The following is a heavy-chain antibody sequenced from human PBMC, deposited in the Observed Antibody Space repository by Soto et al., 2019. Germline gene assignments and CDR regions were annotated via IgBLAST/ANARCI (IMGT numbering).Heavy chain of an antibody. V-gene: IGHV1-3*01. Sequence: VASVKVSCKASGYTFTSYAMHWVHQAPGQRLEWMGWINAGNGNTKYSQKFQGRVTITRDTSASTAYMELSSLRSEDTAVYYCARDRYYGSGTKLTDYWGQGTLVTVSS. D-gene: IGHD3-10*01. CDR3: ARDRYYGSGTKLTDY. CDR2: INAGNGNT. J-gene: IGHJ4*02. CDR1: GYTFTSYA.